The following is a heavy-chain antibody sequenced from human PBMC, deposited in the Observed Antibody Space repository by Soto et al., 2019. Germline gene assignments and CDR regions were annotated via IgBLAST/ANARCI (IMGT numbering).Heavy chain of an antibody. J-gene: IGHJ5*02. D-gene: IGHD3-22*01. Sequence: SVKVSCKTSGFTFSSSAVHWVRQARGHRLQWIGWIDVGSANANYAQMLQERVTISRDMSTSTAYMELGSLRPEDTAVYYCARGGVANERITMIVVVPGVNWFDPWGQGTLVTVSS. CDR1: GFTFSSSA. V-gene: IGHV1-58*01. CDR3: ARGGVANERITMIVVVPGVNWFDP. CDR2: IDVGSANA.